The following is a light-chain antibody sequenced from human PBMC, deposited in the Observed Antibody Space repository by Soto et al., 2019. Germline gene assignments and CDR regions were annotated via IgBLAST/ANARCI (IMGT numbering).Light chain of an antibody. J-gene: IGKJ3*01. CDR3: QQYGSSPFT. V-gene: IGKV3-20*01. Sequence: EVVLTQSPVTLSLSPGERATLSCRASQSVSSHYLAWYQQKPGQPPRLLIYGASSRATDIPDRFIGSGSGTEFTLTIARLEPEDFAMYYCQQYGSSPFTFGPGTKVDI. CDR2: GAS. CDR1: QSVSSHY.